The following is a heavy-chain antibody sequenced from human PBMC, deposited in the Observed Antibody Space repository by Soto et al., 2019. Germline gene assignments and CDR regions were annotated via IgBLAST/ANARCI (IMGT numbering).Heavy chain of an antibody. Sequence: SETLSLTCAVSGGSISSSNWWSWVRQPPGKGLEWIGEIYHSGSTNYNPSLKSRVTISVDKTKNQFSLKLSSVTAADTAVYYCARKIPIDFWSGYYYYYGMDVWGQGTTVTVSS. J-gene: IGHJ6*02. CDR2: IYHSGST. V-gene: IGHV4-4*02. CDR3: ARKIPIDFWSGYYYYYGMDV. D-gene: IGHD3-3*01. CDR1: GGSISSSNW.